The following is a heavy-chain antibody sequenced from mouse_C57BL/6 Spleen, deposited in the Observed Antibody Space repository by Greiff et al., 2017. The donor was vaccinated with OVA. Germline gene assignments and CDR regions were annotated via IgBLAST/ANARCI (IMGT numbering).Heavy chain of an antibody. CDR2: IYPGSGST. V-gene: IGHV1-55*01. Sequence: QVQLQQPGAELVKPGASVKMSCKASGYTFTSYWITWVKQRPGQGLEWIGDIYPGSGSTNYNEKFKSKATLTVDTSSSTAYMQLSSLTSEDSAVYYCARRATTLVAKNAMDYWGQGTSVTVSS. D-gene: IGHD1-1*01. CDR3: ARRATTLVAKNAMDY. J-gene: IGHJ4*01. CDR1: GYTFTSYW.